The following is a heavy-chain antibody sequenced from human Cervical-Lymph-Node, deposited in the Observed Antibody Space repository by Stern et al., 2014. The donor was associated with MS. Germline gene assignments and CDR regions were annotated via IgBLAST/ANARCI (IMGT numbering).Heavy chain of an antibody. V-gene: IGHV4-59*01. Sequence: QLQLQESGPGLVKPSETLSLTCTVSGGSISSYYWSWIRQPPGKGLEWIAYIHNSGSTNYNPTLKSRITVSIDTSRNQFSLKLSSVTAADTAIYYCARSLRDYSVSSLGYWGQGTLVTVSS. CDR3: ARSLRDYSVSSLGY. J-gene: IGHJ4*02. CDR2: IHNSGST. CDR1: GGSISSYY. D-gene: IGHD6-6*01.